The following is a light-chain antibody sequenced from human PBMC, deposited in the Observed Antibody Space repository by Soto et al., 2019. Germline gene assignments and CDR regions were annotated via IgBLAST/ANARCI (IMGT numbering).Light chain of an antibody. CDR2: KDS. J-gene: IGLJ3*02. CDR1: VLAKKY. CDR3: YSATNNTLGV. Sequence: SYELTQPSSVSVSPGQTARITCSGDVLAKKYARWFQQKPGQAPMVVIYKDSERPAGITERFSGSGSGTTVTLTISGAQVEDEADYYCYSATNNTLGVFGGGTKLTVL. V-gene: IGLV3-27*01.